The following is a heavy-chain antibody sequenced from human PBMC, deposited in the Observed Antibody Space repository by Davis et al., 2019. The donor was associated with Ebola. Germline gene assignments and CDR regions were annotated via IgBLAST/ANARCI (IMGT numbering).Heavy chain of an antibody. Sequence: GGSLRLSCAASGFTFSSYAMHWVRQAPGKGLEWVAVISYDGSNKYYADSVKGRFTISRDNAKNSLYLQMNSLRAEDTAVYYCARVQPGYYDFWSGYYLGAFDIWGQGTMVTVSS. CDR1: GFTFSSYA. D-gene: IGHD3-3*01. CDR2: ISYDGSNK. CDR3: ARVQPGYYDFWSGYYLGAFDI. J-gene: IGHJ3*02. V-gene: IGHV3-30-3*01.